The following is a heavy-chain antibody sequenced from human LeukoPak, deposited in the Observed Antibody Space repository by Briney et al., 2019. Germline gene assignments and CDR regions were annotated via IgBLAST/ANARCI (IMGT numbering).Heavy chain of an antibody. D-gene: IGHD3-10*01. CDR3: ARSLTYYGSGSSFDY. V-gene: IGHV4-61*01. CDR2: IYYSGST. Sequence: SETLSLTCTVSGGSVNSGSYYWSWIQQPPGKGLEWIGYIYYSGSTHYNPSLKSRVTISVDTSKNQFSLKLSSVTAADTAVYYCARSLTYYGSGSSFDYWGQGTLVTVSS. J-gene: IGHJ4*02. CDR1: GGSVNSGSYY.